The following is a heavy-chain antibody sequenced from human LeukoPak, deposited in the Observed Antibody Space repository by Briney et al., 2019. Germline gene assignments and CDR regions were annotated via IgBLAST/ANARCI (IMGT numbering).Heavy chain of an antibody. CDR1: GYSFTTYW. Sequence: GGSLKISFKTSGYSFTTYWIGWVRPRPGTGLEWVGAIYPDDSDTRYSPSFQGQVVISADRSIRTAYLQWNTLKTSDTAMYYCVRQRGASGTINHFDPWGQGTLVTVSS. V-gene: IGHV5-51*01. D-gene: IGHD3-10*01. CDR3: VRQRGASGTINHFDP. CDR2: IYPDDSDT. J-gene: IGHJ5*02.